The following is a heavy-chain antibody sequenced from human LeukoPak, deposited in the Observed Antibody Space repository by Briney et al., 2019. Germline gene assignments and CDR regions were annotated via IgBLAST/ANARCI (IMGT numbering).Heavy chain of an antibody. Sequence: GGSLRLSCAASGFTFSSYAMSWVRQAPGKGLVWVSRINTDGSGTSYADSVKGRFTISRDNAKNTLYLQMNSLRAEDTAVYYCARGNAHAFDIWGQGTMVTVSS. CDR2: INTDGSGT. J-gene: IGHJ3*02. CDR1: GFTFSSYA. D-gene: IGHD1-1*01. CDR3: ARGNAHAFDI. V-gene: IGHV3-74*01.